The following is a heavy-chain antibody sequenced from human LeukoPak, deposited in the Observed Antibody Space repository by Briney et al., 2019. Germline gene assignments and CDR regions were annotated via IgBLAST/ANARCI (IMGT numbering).Heavy chain of an antibody. J-gene: IGHJ6*03. CDR2: IIPIFGTA. Sequence: ASVKVSCKASGGTFSSYAISWVRQAPGQGLEWMGGIIPIFGTANYAQKFQGRVTITADESTSTAYMELSSLRSEDTAVYYCARGGNSDYYYYMDVWGKGTTVTVSS. CDR1: GGTFSSYA. D-gene: IGHD4-23*01. CDR3: ARGGNSDYYYYMDV. V-gene: IGHV1-69*13.